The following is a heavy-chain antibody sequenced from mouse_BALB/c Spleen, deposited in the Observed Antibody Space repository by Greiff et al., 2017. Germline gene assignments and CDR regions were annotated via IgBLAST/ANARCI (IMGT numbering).Heavy chain of an antibody. J-gene: IGHJ4*01. D-gene: IGHD1-2*01. V-gene: IGHV3-2*02. CDR3: ALRLPYYYAMDY. Sequence: EVQLQESGPGLVKPSQSLSLTCTVTGYSITSDYAWNWIRQFPGNKLEWMGYISYSGSTSYNPSLKSRISITRDTSKNQFFLQLNSVTTEDTATYYCALRLPYYYAMDYWGQGTSVTVSS. CDR2: ISYSGST. CDR1: GYSITSDYA.